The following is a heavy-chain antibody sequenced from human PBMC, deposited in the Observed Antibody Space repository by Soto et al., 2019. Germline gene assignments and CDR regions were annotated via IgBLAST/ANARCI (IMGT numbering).Heavy chain of an antibody. J-gene: IGHJ4*02. D-gene: IGHD1-1*01. Sequence: PGGSLRLSCAVSGFTFNSYAMHWVRQAPGQGLEWVAVISFNGIDTYYADSVKGRVTISRDTSRNTVFLQMTSLRTEDTAVFYCARNIARIPGPHHNSVGPVHWGQGTLVTVSS. CDR2: ISFNGIDT. CDR3: ARNIARIPGPHHNSVGPVH. CDR1: GFTFNSYA. V-gene: IGHV3-30*04.